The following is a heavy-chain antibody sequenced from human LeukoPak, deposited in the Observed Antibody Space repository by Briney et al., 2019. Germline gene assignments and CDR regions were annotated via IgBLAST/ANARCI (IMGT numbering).Heavy chain of an antibody. Sequence: PGGSLRLSCAASGFTFSDNYMTWVRQAPGKGLEWLSYISGNGGVIQYADSVKGRFTISRDNAKNLLYLQMDSLRVEDTAIYYCARDQTPFVWGQGTLVTVSS. CDR2: ISGNGGVI. CDR3: ARDQTPFV. V-gene: IGHV3-11*04. CDR1: GFTFSDNY. J-gene: IGHJ4*02.